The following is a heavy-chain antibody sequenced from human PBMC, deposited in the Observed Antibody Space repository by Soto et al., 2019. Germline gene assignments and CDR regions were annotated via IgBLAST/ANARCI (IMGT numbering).Heavy chain of an antibody. J-gene: IGHJ5*02. D-gene: IGHD2-2*01. CDR2: ISYSGIT. V-gene: IGHV4-31*03. CDR1: GGSISSGGYY. Sequence: QVQLQESGPGLVKPSQTLSLTCTVSGGSISSGGYYCSWIRQHPGRGLEWIGYISYSGITYYIPSMKSRVTKSLAKSENQHNHHLSPATAASPAVYYYESYVVVPSAIEWFDPWGQGTLVTVS. CDR3: ESYVVVPSAIEWFDP.